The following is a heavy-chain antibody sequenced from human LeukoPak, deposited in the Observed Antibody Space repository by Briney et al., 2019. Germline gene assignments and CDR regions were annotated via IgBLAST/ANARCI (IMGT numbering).Heavy chain of an antibody. CDR3: ARDPLGSSWDDAFDI. D-gene: IGHD6-13*01. Sequence: AGTLSLTCAASGVTISSYSMNWIRQPPGKGLEWVSSISSSSSYIYYAASVKGQFTISRDHAKNSLYLQMNSLRAEDTAVYYCARDPLGSSWDDAFDIWGQGTMVTVSS. CDR2: ISSSSSYI. J-gene: IGHJ3*02. V-gene: IGHV3-21*01. CDR1: GVTISSYS.